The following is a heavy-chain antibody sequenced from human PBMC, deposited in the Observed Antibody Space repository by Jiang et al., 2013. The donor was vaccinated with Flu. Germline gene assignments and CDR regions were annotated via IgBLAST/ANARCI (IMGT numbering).Heavy chain of an antibody. CDR3: ARVDYYTYAMDV. J-gene: IGHJ6*02. CDR1: GGSIRSSNHY. V-gene: IGHV4-39*02. Sequence: GSGLVKPLETLSLTCTVSGGSIRSSNHYWGWIRQPPGKELEWIGSIYYGGSTYYNPPLKSRVTISVDTSKNHFSLMLRSVTAADTAVYYCARVDYYTYAMDVWGQGTTVTVPS. CDR2: IYYGGST.